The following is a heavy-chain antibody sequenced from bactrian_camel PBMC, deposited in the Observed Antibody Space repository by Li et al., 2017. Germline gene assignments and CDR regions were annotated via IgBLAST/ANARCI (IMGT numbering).Heavy chain of an antibody. Sequence: HVQLVESGGGLVQPGGSLRLSCAASGFPFSGYAMSWVRQAPGKGLEWLASIGIDGKITYYADSVKGRFTISRDNAKNTLHLQMISLKTEDTAVYYCATPISDVWWPQYNFWGQGTQVTVS. V-gene: IGHV3S7*01. D-gene: IGHD7*01. CDR2: IGIDGKIT. CDR3: ATPISDVWWPQYNF. J-gene: IGHJ4*01. CDR1: GFPFSGYA.